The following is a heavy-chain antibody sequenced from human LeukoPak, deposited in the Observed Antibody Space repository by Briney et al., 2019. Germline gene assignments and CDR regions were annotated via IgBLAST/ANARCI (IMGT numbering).Heavy chain of an antibody. Sequence: GGSLRLSCAASGFTVSSNYMSWVRQAPGKGLEWVSVIYSGGSTYYADSVKGRFTISRDNSKNTLYLQMNSLRAEDTAVYYCARGLRYFDWPPFDYWGQGTLVTVSS. D-gene: IGHD3-9*01. CDR3: ARGLRYFDWPPFDY. V-gene: IGHV3-66*02. J-gene: IGHJ4*02. CDR1: GFTVSSNY. CDR2: IYSGGST.